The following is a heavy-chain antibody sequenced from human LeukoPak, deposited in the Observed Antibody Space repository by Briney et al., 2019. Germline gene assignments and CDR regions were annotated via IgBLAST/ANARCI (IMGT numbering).Heavy chain of an antibody. V-gene: IGHV4-34*01. Sequence: SETLSLTCAVYGGSFSGYYWSWIRQPPGKGLEWIGEINHSGSTNYNPSLKSRVTISVDTSKNQFSLKLSSVTAADTAVYYCVRSRITMVRGVITYYYYYGMDVWGQGTTVTVSS. CDR3: VRSRITMVRGVITYYYYYGMDV. J-gene: IGHJ6*02. D-gene: IGHD3-10*01. CDR2: INHSGST. CDR1: GGSFSGYY.